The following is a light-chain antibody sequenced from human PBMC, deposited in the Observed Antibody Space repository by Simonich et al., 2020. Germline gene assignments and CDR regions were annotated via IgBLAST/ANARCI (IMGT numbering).Light chain of an antibody. Sequence: QSVLTQPPSASGTPGQRVTISCSGSSSKLGSNYVYWYQQLPGTAPKLLIYRNNQRPAGGPDRFSGSKAGTSASLAISGLRSEDEADYYCAAWDDSLSGYVFGTGTKVTVL. V-gene: IGLV1-47*01. J-gene: IGLJ1*01. CDR3: AAWDDSLSGYV. CDR2: RNN. CDR1: SSKLGSNY.